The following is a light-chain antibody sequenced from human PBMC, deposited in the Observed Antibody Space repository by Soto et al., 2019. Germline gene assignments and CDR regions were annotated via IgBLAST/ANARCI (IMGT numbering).Light chain of an antibody. Sequence: QTVVTQEPPFSVSPGGTVTLTCGLSSGSVSTSYYPSWYQQTPGQAPRTLIYDTNTRSSGVPDRFSGSILGNKAALTITGALAADESDYYCVLYMCSGISIFGGGPKLTVL. V-gene: IGLV8-61*01. CDR2: DTN. CDR1: SGSVSTSYY. CDR3: VLYMCSGISI. J-gene: IGLJ2*01.